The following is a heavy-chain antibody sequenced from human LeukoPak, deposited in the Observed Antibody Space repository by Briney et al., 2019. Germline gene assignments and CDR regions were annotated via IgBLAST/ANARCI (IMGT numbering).Heavy chain of an antibody. CDR2: IEEDGTHK. Sequence: GGSLRPSCAASGFTFSSYWMSWVRQAPGKGLEWAANIEEDGTHKYYVGSVRGRFTISRDNAKNSLYLQMNSLRAEDTAIYYCAREARGTRAAFDVWGQGTMVTVFS. J-gene: IGHJ3*01. V-gene: IGHV3-7*01. D-gene: IGHD2-8*01. CDR3: AREARGTRAAFDV. CDR1: GFTFSSYW.